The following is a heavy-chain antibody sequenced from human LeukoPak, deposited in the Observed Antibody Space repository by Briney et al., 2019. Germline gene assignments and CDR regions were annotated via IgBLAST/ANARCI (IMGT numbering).Heavy chain of an antibody. V-gene: IGHV3-64*01. D-gene: IGHD6-19*01. CDR1: GFTFSSYA. Sequence: GGSLRLSCAASGFTFSSYAMHWVRQAPGRGLEYVSAISSNGGSTYYANSVKGRFTIFRDNSKNTLYLQMGSLRAEDMAVYYCARGGWAYRYFDLWGRGTLVTVSS. CDR3: ARGGWAYRYFDL. CDR2: ISSNGGST. J-gene: IGHJ2*01.